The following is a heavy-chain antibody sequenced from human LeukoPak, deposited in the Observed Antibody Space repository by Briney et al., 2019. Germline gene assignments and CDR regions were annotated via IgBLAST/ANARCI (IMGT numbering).Heavy chain of an antibody. CDR1: GFTFISYS. Sequence: GGSLRLSCAVSGFTFISYSMNWVRQAPGKGLEWVSSISGSSSYIYYRDSVKGRFTISRDNAKNSLYLQMNSLRAEDTALYYCARDVAVVSDYWGQGTLVTVSS. CDR3: ARDVAVVSDY. J-gene: IGHJ4*02. V-gene: IGHV3-21*01. CDR2: ISGSSSYI. D-gene: IGHD2-15*01.